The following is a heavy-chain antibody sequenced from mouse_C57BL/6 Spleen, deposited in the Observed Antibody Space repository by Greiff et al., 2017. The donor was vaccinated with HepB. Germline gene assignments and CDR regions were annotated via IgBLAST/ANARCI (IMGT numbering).Heavy chain of an antibody. Sequence: EVKLMESGPGLVKPSQSLSLTCSVTGYSITSGYYWNWIRQFPGNKLEWMGYISYDGSNNYNPSLKNRISITRDTSKNQLFLKLNSVTTEDTATYYCARGWEDDYWGQGTTLTVSS. CDR3: ARGWEDDY. J-gene: IGHJ2*01. CDR2: ISYDGSN. CDR1: GYSITSGYY. D-gene: IGHD4-1*01. V-gene: IGHV3-6*01.